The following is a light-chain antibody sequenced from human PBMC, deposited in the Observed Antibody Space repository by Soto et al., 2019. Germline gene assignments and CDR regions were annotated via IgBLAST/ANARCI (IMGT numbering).Light chain of an antibody. CDR2: SNN. CDR3: ASWDDRFGAAL. Sequence: QSVLTQPPSASGTPGQRVFISCSGSSSNIGGTNYAYWYQQLPGAAPKLLMHSNNLRPSGVPERISGSKSGTSASLAISGLRSEDEVFYYCASWDDRFGAALFGAGTKSTVL. V-gene: IGLV1-47*02. J-gene: IGLJ2*01. CDR1: SSNIGGTNY.